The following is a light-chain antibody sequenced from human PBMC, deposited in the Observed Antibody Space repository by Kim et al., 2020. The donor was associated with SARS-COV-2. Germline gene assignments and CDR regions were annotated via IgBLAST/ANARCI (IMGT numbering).Light chain of an antibody. J-gene: IGLJ3*02. V-gene: IGLV2-14*03. CDR3: TSYTYSDTVV. Sequence: GQTITISCTVTRRDFVAYDIVSWYQHHPGKAPKLMIYDVSKRPSGVSNRFSGSKSGNTASLTISGLQAEDEADYYCTSYTYSDTVVFGGGTQLTVL. CDR2: DVS. CDR1: RRDFVAYDI.